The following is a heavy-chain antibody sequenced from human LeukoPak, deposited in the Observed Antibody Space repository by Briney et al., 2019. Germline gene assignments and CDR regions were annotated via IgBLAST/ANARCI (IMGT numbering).Heavy chain of an antibody. CDR3: ARDGAVGYSSSWFYYYYMDV. Sequence: SETLSLTCAVYGGSFSGYYWSWIRQPPGKGLEWIGEINQSGSTNYNPSLKSRVTISVDTSKNQFSLKLSSVTAADTAVYYCARDGAVGYSSSWFYYYYMDVWGKGTTVTVSS. D-gene: IGHD6-13*01. V-gene: IGHV4-34*01. CDR2: INQSGST. CDR1: GGSFSGYY. J-gene: IGHJ6*03.